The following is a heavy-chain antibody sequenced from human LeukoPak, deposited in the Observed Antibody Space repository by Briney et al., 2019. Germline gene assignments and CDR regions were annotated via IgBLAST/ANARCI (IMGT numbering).Heavy chain of an antibody. Sequence: GGSLRLSCAASGFTFSSDTMYWVRQAPGKGLGWVSGIFGSGGSTHYADSVKGRFTISRDNSKNTVYLQMNSLRAEDTAVYYCAKTTTGYSSGRFPGWPVDYWGQGTLVTVSS. CDR2: IFGSGGST. CDR3: AKTTTGYSSGRFPGWPVDY. V-gene: IGHV3-23*01. CDR1: GFTFSSDT. D-gene: IGHD6-19*01. J-gene: IGHJ4*02.